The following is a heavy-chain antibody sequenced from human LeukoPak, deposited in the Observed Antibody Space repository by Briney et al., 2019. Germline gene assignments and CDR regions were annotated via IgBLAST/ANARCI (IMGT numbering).Heavy chain of an antibody. J-gene: IGHJ4*02. V-gene: IGHV5-51*01. CDR1: GYSFTCYW. Sequence: GESLTISCQDSGYSFTCYWIGWVRPMPGKGMEWMGINYPGDSDTRYSPSFQGQVTISADKSINTAYLQWSSLKASDTAIYYCARRGEAMDPFDYWGQGTLVTVSS. CDR3: ARRGEAMDPFDY. D-gene: IGHD5-18*01. CDR2: NYPGDSDT.